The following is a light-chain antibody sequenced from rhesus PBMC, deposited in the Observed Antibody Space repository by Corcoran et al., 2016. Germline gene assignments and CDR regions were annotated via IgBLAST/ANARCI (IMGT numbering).Light chain of an antibody. J-gene: IGLJ1*01. CDR3: SSYASTSAFI. Sequence: QAALTQSPSVSGSPGQSVTISCTGTSSVIGAYNRVSWYQQHPGKAHKLMIYEVSKRPSGVSDRFSGSKSGNTASLTISGLQAGDAADYYGSSYASTSAFIFGAWTLLSFL. CDR1: SSVIGAYNR. CDR2: EVS. V-gene: IGLV2-13*02.